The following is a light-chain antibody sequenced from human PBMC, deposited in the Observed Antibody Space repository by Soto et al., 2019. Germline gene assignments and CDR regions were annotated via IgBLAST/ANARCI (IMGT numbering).Light chain of an antibody. J-gene: IGKJ2*01. CDR2: AAS. Sequence: DNQMTQSPSSLSASVGDRVTITWRASQSIGYYLNWYQQKPGTAPKLLFYAASILQSGVPSRFTGSGSGTDFTLTISSLQPEDFATYYCQQSYSTPQNTFGQVTKLEIK. CDR1: QSIGYY. V-gene: IGKV1-39*01. CDR3: QQSYSTPQNT.